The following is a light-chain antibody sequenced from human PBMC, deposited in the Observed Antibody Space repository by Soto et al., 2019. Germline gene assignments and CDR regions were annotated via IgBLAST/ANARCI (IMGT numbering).Light chain of an antibody. CDR2: ATS. V-gene: IGKV3-15*01. Sequence: EIVVTQSPATLSVSPGERATLSCRASQSVGNNFAWYQQKPGQAPRLLIFATSTRATGVPARFSGRGSGTEFTPTISSLQSEDFAVSYCQQYGDWPLTFGGGAKVEIE. CDR3: QQYGDWPLT. CDR1: QSVGNN. J-gene: IGKJ4*01.